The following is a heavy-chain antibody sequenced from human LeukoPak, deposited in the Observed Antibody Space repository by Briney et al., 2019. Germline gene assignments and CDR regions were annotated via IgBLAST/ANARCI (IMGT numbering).Heavy chain of an antibody. V-gene: IGHV1-69*06. D-gene: IGHD4-11*01. Sequence: GASVKVSCKASGGTFSSYAISWVRQAPGQGLEWMGGIIPIFGTANYAQKFQGRVTITADKSTSTAYMELSSLRSEDTAVYYCARALFADYSNYGFFDYWGQGTLVTVSS. CDR2: IIPIFGTA. CDR1: GGTFSSYA. CDR3: ARALFADYSNYGFFDY. J-gene: IGHJ4*02.